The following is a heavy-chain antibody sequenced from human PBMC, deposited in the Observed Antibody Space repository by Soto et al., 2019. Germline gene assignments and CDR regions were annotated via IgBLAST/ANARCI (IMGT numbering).Heavy chain of an antibody. CDR1: GGYISSYY. CDR2: IYYSGST. CDR3: ARAGITMVRGVIILNWFDP. D-gene: IGHD3-10*01. J-gene: IGHJ5*02. V-gene: IGHV4-59*06. Sequence: SETLSLTCTVSGGYISSYYWTWTRQHPGKGLEWIGYIYYSGSTYYNPSLKSRVTISVDTSKNQFSLKLSSVTAADTAVYYCARAGITMVRGVIILNWFDPWGQGTQVTVSS.